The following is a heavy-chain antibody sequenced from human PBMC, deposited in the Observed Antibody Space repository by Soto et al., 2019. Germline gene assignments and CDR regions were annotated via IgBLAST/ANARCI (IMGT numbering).Heavy chain of an antibody. CDR2: IKQDGSEK. V-gene: IGHV3-7*01. Sequence: GGSLRLPCAASGFTFSSYWMSWVRQAPGKGLEWVANIKQDGSEKYYVDSVKGRFTISRDNAKNSLYLQMNSLRAEDTAVYYCARVRIAVAVRSRGVAFDIWGQGTMVTVSS. J-gene: IGHJ3*02. CDR1: GFTFSSYW. CDR3: ARVRIAVAVRSRGVAFDI. D-gene: IGHD6-19*01.